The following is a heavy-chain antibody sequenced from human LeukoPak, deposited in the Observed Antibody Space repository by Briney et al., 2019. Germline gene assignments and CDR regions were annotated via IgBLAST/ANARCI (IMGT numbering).Heavy chain of an antibody. D-gene: IGHD3-10*02. CDR3: AELGITMIGGV. CDR1: GFTGFTFSSYE. V-gene: IGHV3-48*03. CDR2: ISSSGSTI. Sequence: PGGSLRLSCAASGFTGFTFSSYEMNWVRQAPGKGLEWVSYISSSGSTIYYADSVKGRFTISRDNAKNSLYLQMNSLRAEDTAVYYCAELGITMIGGVWGKGTTVTISS. J-gene: IGHJ6*04.